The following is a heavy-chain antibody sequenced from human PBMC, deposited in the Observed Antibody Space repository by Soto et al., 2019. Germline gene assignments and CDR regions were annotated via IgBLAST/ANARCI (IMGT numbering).Heavy chain of an antibody. V-gene: IGHV1-69*01. J-gene: IGHJ6*02. CDR3: ASLNNWSSGDGRFDV. CDR1: GGSFNTYT. D-gene: IGHD1-26*01. Sequence: QGQLVQSGAEVKKPGSSLKVSCKASGGSFNTYTISWVRQAPGQGLQWMGGIIPIFGKPTYAQAFQGRVTIAADEHTSTVYMELRSLRSEDTALYYCASLNNWSSGDGRFDVWGRGTAVIVSS. CDR2: IIPIFGKP.